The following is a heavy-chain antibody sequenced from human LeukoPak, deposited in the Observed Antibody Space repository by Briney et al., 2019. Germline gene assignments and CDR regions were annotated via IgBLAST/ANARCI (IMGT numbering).Heavy chain of an antibody. CDR3: AAIILGDIFGYFDF. V-gene: IGHV4-59*02. CDR2: MYDSVRT. J-gene: IGHJ4*02. CDR1: GDSVSSHY. D-gene: IGHD3-3*01. Sequence: PSESLSLTCTVSGDSVSSHYWSWIRQPPGKGLEWIGYMYDSVRTKDAPSLNSRVTLSADTSKNTFSLRLNTLSVADTAVYYCAAIILGDIFGYFDFWGQGILVTVSS.